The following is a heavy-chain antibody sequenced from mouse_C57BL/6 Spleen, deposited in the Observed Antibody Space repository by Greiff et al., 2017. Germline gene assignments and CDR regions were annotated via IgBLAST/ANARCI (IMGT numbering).Heavy chain of an antibody. J-gene: IGHJ4*01. V-gene: IGHV1-55*01. CDR3: ARGLITTVVAFYAMDY. CDR2: IYPGSGST. CDR1: GYTFTSYW. Sequence: QVQLQQPGAELVKPGASVKMSCKASGYTFTSYWITWVKQRPGPGLEWIGDIYPGSGSTNYNEKFKSKATLTVDTSTRQAYMQLSSLTSEDSAVYYCARGLITTVVAFYAMDYWGQGTSVTVSS. D-gene: IGHD1-1*01.